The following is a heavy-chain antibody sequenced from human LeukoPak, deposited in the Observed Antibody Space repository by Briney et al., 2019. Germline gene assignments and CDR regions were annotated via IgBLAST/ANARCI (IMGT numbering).Heavy chain of an antibody. V-gene: IGHV1-58*02. J-gene: IGHJ4*02. CDR2: IVVGSGNT. CDR3: AAGFDYDILWGRFDY. CDR1: GFTFTSSA. Sequence: ASVKVSCKASGFTFTSSAMQWVRQARGQRLEWIGWIVVGSGNTNCAQKFQERVTITRDMSTSTAYMELSSLRSEDTAVYYCAAGFDYDILWGRFDYWGQGTLVTVSS. D-gene: IGHD3-9*01.